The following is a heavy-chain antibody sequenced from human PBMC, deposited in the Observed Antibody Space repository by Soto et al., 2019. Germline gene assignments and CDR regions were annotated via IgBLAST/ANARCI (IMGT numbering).Heavy chain of an antibody. V-gene: IGHV3-15*07. CDR1: GFTFSNAW. D-gene: IGHD4-17*01. CDR2: IKSKTDGGTT. Sequence: EVQLVESGGGLVKPGGSLRLSCAASGFTFSNAWMNWVRQAPGKGLEWVGRIKSKTDGGTTDYAAPVKGRFTISRDDSKNTLYLKMNSLKTEDTAVYYCTTRITVTTSYWYFDLWGRGTLVTV. CDR3: TTRITVTTSYWYFDL. J-gene: IGHJ2*01.